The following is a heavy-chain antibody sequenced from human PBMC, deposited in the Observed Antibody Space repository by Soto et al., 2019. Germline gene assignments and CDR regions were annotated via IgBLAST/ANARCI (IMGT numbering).Heavy chain of an antibody. J-gene: IGHJ5*02. CDR2: ISWNSGSI. V-gene: IGHV3-9*01. Sequence: GGSLRLSCAASGFTFDDYAMHWVRQAPGKGLEWVSGISWNSGSIGYADSVKGRFTISRDNAKNSLYLQMNSLRAEDTALYYCAKSPVPGGSGWFDPWGQGTLVTVS. CDR3: AKSPVPGGSGWFDP. CDR1: GFTFDDYA. D-gene: IGHD3-10*01.